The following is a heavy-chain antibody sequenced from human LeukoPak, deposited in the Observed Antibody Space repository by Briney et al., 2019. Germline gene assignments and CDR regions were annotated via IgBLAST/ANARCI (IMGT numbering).Heavy chain of an antibody. V-gene: IGHV1-69*06. CDR2: IIPIFGTA. CDR3: ARVYDFYYYMDV. Sequence: AASVKVSCKASGGTFSSYAISWVRQAPGQGLEWMGGIIPIFGTANYAQKFQGRVTITADKSTSTAYMELSSLRSEDTAVYYCARVYDFYYYMDVWGKGTTVTVSS. J-gene: IGHJ6*03. CDR1: GGTFSSYA. D-gene: IGHD3-3*01.